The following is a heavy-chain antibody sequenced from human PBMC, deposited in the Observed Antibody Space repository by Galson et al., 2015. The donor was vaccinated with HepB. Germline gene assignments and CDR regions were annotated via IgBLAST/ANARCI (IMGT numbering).Heavy chain of an antibody. CDR3: ARDHSGYDYPSGPCDC. Sequence: SLRLSCAASGFTFSSYAMHWVRQAPGKGLQWVAVISYDGSNKFSTDSVKGRFTISRDNSKNTLYLQMNSLRSEDTAVYYCARDHSGYDYPSGPCDCWGQGTLVTVSA. D-gene: IGHD5-12*01. CDR2: ISYDGSNK. V-gene: IGHV3-30*10. CDR1: GFTFSSYA. J-gene: IGHJ4*02.